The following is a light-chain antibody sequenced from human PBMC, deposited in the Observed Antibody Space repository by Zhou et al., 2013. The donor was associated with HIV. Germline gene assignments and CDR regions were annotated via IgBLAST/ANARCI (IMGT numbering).Light chain of an antibody. Sequence: EVLMTQSPVTLSVSPGGRATLSCRASQSVDTYLAWYQQRPGQAPRLLIYGASTRATGVPARFSGSGSGREFTLTISSLQSEDVASYYCQQYDTWPSFGQGTKLQIK. CDR1: QSVDTY. CDR3: QQYDTWPS. V-gene: IGKV3-15*01. CDR2: GAS. J-gene: IGKJ2*01.